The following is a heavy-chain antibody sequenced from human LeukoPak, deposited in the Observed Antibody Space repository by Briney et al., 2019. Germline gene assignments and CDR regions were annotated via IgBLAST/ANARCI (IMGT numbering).Heavy chain of an antibody. D-gene: IGHD3-10*01. V-gene: IGHV3-9*03. CDR3: AKDSGGFPQYFQH. CDR1: GFTFDDYA. CDR2: ISWNSGSI. Sequence: PGGSLRLSCAASGFTFDDYAMHWVRQAPGKGLEWVSGISWNSGSIGYADSVKGRFTISRDNAKNSLYLQMNSLRAEDMALYYCAKDSGGFPQYFQHWGQGTLVTVSS. J-gene: IGHJ1*01.